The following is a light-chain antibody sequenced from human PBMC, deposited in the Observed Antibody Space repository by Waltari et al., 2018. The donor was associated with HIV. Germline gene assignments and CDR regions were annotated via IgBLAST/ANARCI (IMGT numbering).Light chain of an antibody. Sequence: QSVLTQPPSASGAPGQPVTISCSGSTSNVYTQRVYWEQQLPATAPNLLNYRNYQRPSGVPDRFSSSKSGASASLIISGLRSEDEADYFCGVWDSTLKQWLFGGRTKLTVL. V-gene: IGLV1-47*01. J-gene: IGLJ3*02. CDR3: GVWDSTLKQWL. CDR1: TSNVYTQR. CDR2: RNY.